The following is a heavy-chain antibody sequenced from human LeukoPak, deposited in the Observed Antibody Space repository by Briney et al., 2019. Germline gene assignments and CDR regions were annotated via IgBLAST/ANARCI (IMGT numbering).Heavy chain of an antibody. V-gene: IGHV1-8*01. D-gene: IGHD3-10*01. CDR1: GYTFTSYD. CDR3: ARGIRITMVRGPRRGDYYFDY. Sequence: GASVKVSCKASGYTFTSYDINWVRQATGQGLEWMGWMNPNSGNTGYAQKFQGRVTMTRNTSISTAYMELSSLRSEDTAVCYCARGIRITMVRGPRRGDYYFDYWGQGTLVTVSS. CDR2: MNPNSGNT. J-gene: IGHJ4*02.